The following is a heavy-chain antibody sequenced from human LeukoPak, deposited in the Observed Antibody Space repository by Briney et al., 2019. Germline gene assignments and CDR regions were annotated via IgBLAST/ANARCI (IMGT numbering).Heavy chain of an antibody. CDR3: ARGFALDF. V-gene: IGHV6-1*01. J-gene: IGHJ3*01. Sequence: SQTLSLTCDISGDTVSSNSAAWNWIRQSPSRGLEWLGRTYYRSKWYYDYAVSVKSRITITPDTSKNQFSLQLNSVTADDTAVYYCARGFALDFWGQGTMVTVSS. CDR2: TYYRSKWYY. CDR1: GDTVSSNSAA.